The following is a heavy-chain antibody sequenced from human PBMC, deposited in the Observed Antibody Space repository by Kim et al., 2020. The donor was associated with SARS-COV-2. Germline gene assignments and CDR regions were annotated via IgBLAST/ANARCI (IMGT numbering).Heavy chain of an antibody. V-gene: IGHV4-39*01. CDR3: ARHQPLQFDP. CDR2: ST. J-gene: IGHJ5*02. Sequence: STYYNPSLKSRVTISVDTSKNQFSLKLSSVTAADTAVYYCARHQPLQFDPWGQGTLVTVSS.